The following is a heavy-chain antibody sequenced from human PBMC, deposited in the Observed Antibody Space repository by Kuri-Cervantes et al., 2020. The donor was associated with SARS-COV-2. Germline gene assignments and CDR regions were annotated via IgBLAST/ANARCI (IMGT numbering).Heavy chain of an antibody. J-gene: IGHJ6*02. CDR3: ARDNRPEEALYYYYYGLDV. CDR1: GYTFTSYY. Sequence: ASVKVSCKASGYTFTSYYMHWVRQAPGQGLEWMGIINPSGGSTSYAQKFQGRVTMTEDTSTDTAYMELSSLRSEDTAVYYCARDNRPEEALYYYYYGLDVWGQGTTVTVSS. D-gene: IGHD1-14*01. CDR2: INPSGGST. V-gene: IGHV1-46*01.